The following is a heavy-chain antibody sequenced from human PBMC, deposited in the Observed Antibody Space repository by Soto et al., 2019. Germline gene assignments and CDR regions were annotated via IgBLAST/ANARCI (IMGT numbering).Heavy chain of an antibody. CDR3: AKDASKFITMIVVVLPSPYYFDY. D-gene: IGHD3-22*01. V-gene: IGHV3-53*04. J-gene: IGHJ4*02. CDR1: GFTVSSNY. Sequence: PGGSLRLSCAASGFTVSSNYMSWVRQAPGKGLEWVSVIYSGGSTYYADSVKGRFTISRHNSKNTLYLQMNSLRAEDTAVYYCAKDASKFITMIVVVLPSPYYFDYWGQGTLVTVSS. CDR2: IYSGGST.